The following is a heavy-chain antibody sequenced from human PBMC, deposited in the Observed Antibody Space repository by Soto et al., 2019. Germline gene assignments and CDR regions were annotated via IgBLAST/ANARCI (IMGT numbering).Heavy chain of an antibody. V-gene: IGHV1-18*01. J-gene: IGHJ4*02. CDR3: ARWVPPNDY. CDR2: ISAYNGNT. CDR1: GYTFTSYG. Sequence: QVQLVQSGAEVKKPGASVKVSCKASGYTFTSYGISWVRQAPGQGLEWMGWISAYNGNTNYAQNLQGRVTLTTDTSPSTAYIELRSLRSGDKAVYYCARWVPPNDYWGQGTLVTVSS.